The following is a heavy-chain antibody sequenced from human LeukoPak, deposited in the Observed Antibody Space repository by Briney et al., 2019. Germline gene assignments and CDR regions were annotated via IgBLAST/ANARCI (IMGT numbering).Heavy chain of an antibody. D-gene: IGHD2-2*01. J-gene: IGHJ6*03. CDR2: INPSGGST. CDR3: ARGGVRYQLLSGPMDV. Sequence: GASVKVSCKASGYAFTSYYMHWVRQAPGQGLEWMGIINPSGGSTSYAQKFQGRVTMTRDTSTSTVYMELSSLRSEDTAVYYCARGGVRYQLLSGPMDVWGKGTTVTVSS. V-gene: IGHV1-46*01. CDR1: GYAFTSYY.